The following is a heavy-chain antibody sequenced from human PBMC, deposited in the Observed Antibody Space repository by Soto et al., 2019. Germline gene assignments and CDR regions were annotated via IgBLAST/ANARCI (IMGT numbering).Heavy chain of an antibody. V-gene: IGHV1-8*01. CDR2: MNPNSGNT. CDR1: GYTFTSYD. CDR3: ARWGAYYDSSGYYYGMDV. Sequence: ASVKVSCKASGYTFTSYDINWVRQATGQGLEWMGWMNPNSGNTGYAQKFQGRVTMTRNTSISTAYMELSSLRSEDTAVNYCARWGAYYDSSGYYYGMDVWGQGTTVTVSS. J-gene: IGHJ6*02. D-gene: IGHD3-22*01.